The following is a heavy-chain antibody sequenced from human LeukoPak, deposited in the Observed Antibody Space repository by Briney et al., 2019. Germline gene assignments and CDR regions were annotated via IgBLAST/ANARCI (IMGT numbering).Heavy chain of an antibody. D-gene: IGHD3-10*01. CDR3: ARGRYYYGSGRDNWFDP. J-gene: IGHJ5*02. V-gene: IGHV3-23*01. Sequence: GGSLRLSCAASGFTFRNYGMSWVRQAPGKGLEWVSAISGDAADIFYADSARGRFTISRDNSKNTLYLQLNSLRAEDTALYHCARGRYYYGSGRDNWFDPWGQGTLVTVSS. CDR1: GFTFRNYG. CDR2: ISGDAADI.